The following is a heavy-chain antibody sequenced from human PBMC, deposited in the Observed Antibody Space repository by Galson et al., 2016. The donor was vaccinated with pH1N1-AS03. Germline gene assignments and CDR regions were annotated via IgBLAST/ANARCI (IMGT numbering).Heavy chain of an antibody. J-gene: IGHJ6*02. CDR1: GFTFSSYS. Sequence: CLRLSCAASGFTFSSYSIHWVRQAPGKGLEYVSAISSDGDTYYTDSVNGRFTISRDKSNNTVYLQMGSLRPEDGAVYYCSREAEHYYYALDVWGQGTTVTVSS. CDR3: SREAEHYYYALDV. V-gene: IGHV3-64*02. CDR2: ISSDGDT.